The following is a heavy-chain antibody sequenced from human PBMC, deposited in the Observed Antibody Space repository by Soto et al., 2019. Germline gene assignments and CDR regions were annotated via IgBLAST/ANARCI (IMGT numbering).Heavy chain of an antibody. Sequence: QLHLVQSGAVVKKPGASVTVSFSASGYPVTAYYMHWVRQAPGRGIEWMGGINPATGAAKYTLTFQGRVILARDTSTSTVVIESSVLTSEDSADFYGARVGWVGVAGSAAFELWGQGTVVTVSS. D-gene: IGHD3-3*01. CDR1: GYPVTAYY. V-gene: IGHV1-2*02. CDR3: ARVGWVGVAGSAAFEL. J-gene: IGHJ3*01. CDR2: INPATGAA.